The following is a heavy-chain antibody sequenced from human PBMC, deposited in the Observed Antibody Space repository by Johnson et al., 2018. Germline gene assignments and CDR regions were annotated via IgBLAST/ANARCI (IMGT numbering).Heavy chain of an antibody. J-gene: IGHJ4*02. Sequence: QVQLVQSGGGLVKPGGSLRLSCTASGFSFSDYYLSWIRQAPGKGLEWLSHIRRGGSSIDYADSVKCRFTLSRESAKNLLYLQMNSLRAEDTAVYYCASGVRAVGATWGGFDYWGQGTLVPVSS. CDR1: GFSFSDYY. D-gene: IGHD1-26*01. CDR2: IRRGGSSI. V-gene: IGHV3-11*01. CDR3: ASGVRAVGATWGGFDY.